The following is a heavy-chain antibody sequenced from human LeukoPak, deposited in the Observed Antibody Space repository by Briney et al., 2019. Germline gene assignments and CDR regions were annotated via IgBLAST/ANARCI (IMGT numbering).Heavy chain of an antibody. D-gene: IGHD3-22*01. Sequence: SVKVSCKASGGTFSSYAISWVRQAPGQGLEWMGRIIPILGIANYAPKFQGRVTITADKSTSTAYMELSSLRSEDTAVYYCATRYYYDSSALPLGYWGQGTLVTVSS. CDR3: ATRYYYDSSALPLGY. J-gene: IGHJ4*02. CDR1: GGTFSSYA. CDR2: IIPILGIA. V-gene: IGHV1-69*04.